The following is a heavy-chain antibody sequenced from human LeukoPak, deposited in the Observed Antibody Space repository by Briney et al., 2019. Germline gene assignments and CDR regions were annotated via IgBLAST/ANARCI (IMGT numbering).Heavy chain of an antibody. V-gene: IGHV4-61*02. J-gene: IGHJ3*02. D-gene: IGHD1-26*01. CDR3: ARLGYSGSKAGAIDI. CDR2: IYTSGST. CDR1: GGSISSGSYY. Sequence: SETLSLTCTVSGGSISSGSYYWSWIRQPAGKGLEWIGRIYTSGSTNYNPSLKSRVTISVDTSKNQFSLKLSSVTAADTAVYYCARLGYSGSKAGAIDIWGQGTMVTVSS.